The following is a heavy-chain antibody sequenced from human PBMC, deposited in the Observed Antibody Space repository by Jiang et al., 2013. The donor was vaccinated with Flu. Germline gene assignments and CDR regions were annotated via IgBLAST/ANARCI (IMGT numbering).Heavy chain of an antibody. CDR2: IFSNDEK. J-gene: IGHJ4*02. CDR3: SLYSSSLYYFDY. Sequence: VNPTQTLTLTCTVSGFSLSNARMGVSWIRQPPGKALEWLAHIFSNDEKSYSTSLKSRLTISKDTSKSQVVLTMTNMDPVDTATYYCSLYSSSLYYFDYWGQGTLVIVSS. CDR1: GFSLSNARMG. V-gene: IGHV2-26*01. D-gene: IGHD6-13*01.